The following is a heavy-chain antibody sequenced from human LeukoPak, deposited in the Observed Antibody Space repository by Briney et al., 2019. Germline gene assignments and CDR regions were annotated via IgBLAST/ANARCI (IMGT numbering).Heavy chain of an antibody. CDR1: GGTFSSYA. J-gene: IGHJ5*02. CDR3: ARDSISSSSLLSGWFDP. Sequence: GSSVKVSFKASGGTFSSYAISWVRQAPGQGLEWMGGIIPIFGTANYAQKFQGRVTITADESTSTAYMELSSLRSEDTAVYYCARDSISSSSLLSGWFDPWGQGTLVTVSS. D-gene: IGHD6-13*01. CDR2: IIPIFGTA. V-gene: IGHV1-69*01.